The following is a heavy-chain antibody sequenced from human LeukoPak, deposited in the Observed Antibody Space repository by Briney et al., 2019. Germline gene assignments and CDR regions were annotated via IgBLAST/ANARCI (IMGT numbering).Heavy chain of an antibody. CDR1: GFIFSSYA. V-gene: IGHV3-74*01. D-gene: IGHD3-22*01. Sequence: GGSLRLSCAGSGFIFSSYAMHWVRRAPGKGLVWVSRINSDGSSTSYADSVKGRFTISRDNAKNTLYLQMNSLRAEDTAVYYCARAPTYYYDSSGYRNAFDIWGQGTMVTVSS. CDR2: INSDGSST. J-gene: IGHJ3*02. CDR3: ARAPTYYYDSSGYRNAFDI.